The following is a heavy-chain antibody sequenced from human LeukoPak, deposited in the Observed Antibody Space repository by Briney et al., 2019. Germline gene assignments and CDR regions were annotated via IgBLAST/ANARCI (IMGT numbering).Heavy chain of an antibody. CDR1: GGSFSGYY. CDR2: INHSGST. D-gene: IGHD1-26*01. J-gene: IGHJ4*02. CDR3: ARGRRGSASH. Sequence: SETLSLTCAVYGGSFSGYYWSWIRQPPGKGLEWIGEINHSGSTIYNPSLKSRVTISVDASKNQFSLKLSSVTAADTAVYYCARGRRGSASHWGQGTLVTVSS. V-gene: IGHV4-34*01.